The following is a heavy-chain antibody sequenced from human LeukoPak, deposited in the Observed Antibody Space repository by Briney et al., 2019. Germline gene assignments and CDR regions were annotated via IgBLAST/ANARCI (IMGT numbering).Heavy chain of an antibody. Sequence: GGSLRLSCAASGFTFSSYAMSWARQAPGKGLEWVSAISGSGGSTYYADSVKGRFTISRDNSKNTLYLQMNSLRAEDTAVYYCARGSSTSCYMCAFDIWGQGTMVTVSS. J-gene: IGHJ3*02. CDR1: GFTFSSYA. V-gene: IGHV3-23*01. CDR2: ISGSGGST. CDR3: ARGSSTSCYMCAFDI. D-gene: IGHD2-2*02.